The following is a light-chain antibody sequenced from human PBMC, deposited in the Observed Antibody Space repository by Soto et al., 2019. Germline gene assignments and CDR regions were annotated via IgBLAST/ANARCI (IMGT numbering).Light chain of an antibody. J-gene: IGLJ1*01. CDR1: SSDVGGYDY. V-gene: IGLV2-14*01. Sequence: QSVLTQPASVSGSPGQSITISCTGTSSDVGGYDYVGWYQQHPGKAPKLMIYNVYNRPSGVSFRFSGSKSGNTASLTISGLQTEDEADYYCTSYKNRYTYVFGTGPKSPS. CDR2: NVY. CDR3: TSYKNRYTYV.